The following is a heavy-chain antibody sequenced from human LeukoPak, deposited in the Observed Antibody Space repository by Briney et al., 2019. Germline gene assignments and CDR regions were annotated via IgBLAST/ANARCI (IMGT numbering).Heavy chain of an antibody. CDR2: IFPGDSDT. D-gene: IGHD1-26*01. CDR1: EYSFTTYW. Sequence: GESLKISCKGSEYSFTTYWIGWVRQMPGKGLEWMGIIFPGDSDTRYSPSLQGQVTISVDKSTSTAYMELSSLRSEDTAVYYCARVGSGSSGYWGQGTLVTVSS. J-gene: IGHJ4*02. V-gene: IGHV5-51*01. CDR3: ARVGSGSSGY.